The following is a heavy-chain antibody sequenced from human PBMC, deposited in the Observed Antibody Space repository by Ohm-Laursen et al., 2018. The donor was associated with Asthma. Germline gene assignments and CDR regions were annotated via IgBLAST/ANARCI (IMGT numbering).Heavy chain of an antibody. V-gene: IGHV3-11*01. J-gene: IGHJ4*02. CDR1: GFTFSDYY. CDR3: ARDPPVTTVTTGEYFDY. Sequence: SLRLSCTASGFTFSDYYMSWVRQAPGKGLEWISYISTGGSTMYYADSVKGRFTISRDNAKSSLYLQMNSLTAEDTAVYYCARDPPVTTVTTGEYFDYCGQGTLVTVSS. D-gene: IGHD4-17*01. CDR2: ISTGGSTM.